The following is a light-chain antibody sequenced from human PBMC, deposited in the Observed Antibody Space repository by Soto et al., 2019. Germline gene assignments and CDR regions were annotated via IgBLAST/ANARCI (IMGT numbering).Light chain of an antibody. CDR2: GVS. J-gene: IGLJ1*01. CDR3: SSYSGSSTRG. Sequence: QSALAQPASVSASPGQSITISCSGTSSDFGDYSYVSWYQHHPDKAPKLLIYGVSDRPSGVSNRYSASKSGNTASLTISGLQADDEADYYCSSYSGSSTRGFGTGTKSPS. CDR1: SSDFGDYSY. V-gene: IGLV2-14*01.